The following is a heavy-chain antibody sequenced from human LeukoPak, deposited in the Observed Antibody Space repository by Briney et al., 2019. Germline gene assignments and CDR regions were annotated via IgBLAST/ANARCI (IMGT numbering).Heavy chain of an antibody. CDR1: GYTFTSYG. D-gene: IGHD6-19*01. CDR3: ARSVHQYSSGWYGVY. J-gene: IGHJ4*02. Sequence: ASVKVSCKASGYTFTSYGISWVRQAPGQGLEWMGWISAYNGNTNYAQKLQGRVTMTTDTSTSTAYMELSSLRSEDTAVYYCARSVHQYSSGWYGVYWGQGTLVTVSS. V-gene: IGHV1-18*01. CDR2: ISAYNGNT.